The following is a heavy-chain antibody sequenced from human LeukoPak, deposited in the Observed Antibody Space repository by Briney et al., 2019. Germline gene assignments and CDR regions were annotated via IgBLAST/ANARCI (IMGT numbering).Heavy chain of an antibody. J-gene: IGHJ4*02. CDR3: ARDMVVGAPGADY. V-gene: IGHV3-7*01. Sequence: GGSLRLSCAASGFTFTNYWMSWVRQAPGKGLEWVADIKQDGSQKFYVDSVKGRFTISRDNAKYSLYLQMNSLRAEGTAVYYCARDMVVGAPGADYWGQGTLVTVSS. CDR2: IKQDGSQK. CDR1: GFTFTNYW. D-gene: IGHD1-26*01.